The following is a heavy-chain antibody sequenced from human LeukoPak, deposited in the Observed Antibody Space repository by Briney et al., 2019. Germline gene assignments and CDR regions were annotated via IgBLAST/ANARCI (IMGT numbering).Heavy chain of an antibody. D-gene: IGHD3-22*01. CDR1: GFTFSSYS. Sequence: GGSLRLSCAASGFTFSSYSMNWVRQAPGKGLEWVSYISDSSSTIYYADSVEGRFTISRDNAQNSLYLQMNSLRAEDTAVYYCVSERTYYYDSSGYPPTHWGQGTLVTVSS. CDR2: ISDSSSTI. J-gene: IGHJ4*02. V-gene: IGHV3-48*01. CDR3: VSERTYYYDSSGYPPTH.